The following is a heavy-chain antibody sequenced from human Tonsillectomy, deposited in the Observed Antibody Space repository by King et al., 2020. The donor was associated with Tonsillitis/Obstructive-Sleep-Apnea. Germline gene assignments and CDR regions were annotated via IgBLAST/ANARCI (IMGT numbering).Heavy chain of an antibody. CDR2: IKSDGSGS. V-gene: IGHV3-74*01. J-gene: IGHJ5*02. CDR1: GFTFSNHW. D-gene: IGHD3-10*01. Sequence: VQLVESGGDLVQPGGSLRLSCTASGFTFSNHWMHWVRQVPGKGLEWVSLIKSDGSGSGYADSVKGRFTISRDNAKNTLYLQMNSLRDEDTAVYYCARDEVYGSGSCGTWGQGTLVTVSS. CDR3: ARDEVYGSGSCGT.